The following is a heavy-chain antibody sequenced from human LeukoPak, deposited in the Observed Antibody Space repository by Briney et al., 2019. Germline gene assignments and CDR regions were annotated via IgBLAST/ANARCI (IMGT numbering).Heavy chain of an antibody. J-gene: IGHJ4*02. Sequence: SETLSLTCIVSGGSISSSSYYWGWIRQPPGKGLEWIGSIYYSGSTYYNPSLKSRVTVSVDTSKNQFSLKLSSVTAADTAVYYCARRVRGYSIPENIDYWGQGTLVTVSS. CDR3: ARRVRGYSIPENIDY. V-gene: IGHV4-39*01. CDR2: IYYSGST. CDR1: GGSISSSSYY. D-gene: IGHD2/OR15-2a*01.